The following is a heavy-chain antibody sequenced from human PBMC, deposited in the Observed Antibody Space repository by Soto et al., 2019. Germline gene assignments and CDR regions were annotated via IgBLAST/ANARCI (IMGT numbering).Heavy chain of an antibody. CDR2: IYSGGNT. Sequence: EVQLVESGGGLVQPGGSLRLSCAASGFNVSSKYLSWVRQAPGKGLEWVSVIYSGGNTYYADSVKGRFTISRHNSRNTLFLQMYSLRTEDTAVYYCATSTGDYLGRGSLVTVSS. CDR3: ATSTGDY. CDR1: GFNVSSKY. J-gene: IGHJ4*02. V-gene: IGHV3-53*04.